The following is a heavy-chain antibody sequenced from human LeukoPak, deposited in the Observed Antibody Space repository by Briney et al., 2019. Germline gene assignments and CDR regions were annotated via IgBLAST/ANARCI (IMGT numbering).Heavy chain of an antibody. Sequence: GGSLRLSCAASGFTFSDYYMSWIRQAPGKGLEWVSYISSSGSTIYYADSVKGRFTISRDNAKNSLYLQMNSLRAGDTAVYYCARGRVAVAGTLYYYYGMDVWGQGTTVTVSS. D-gene: IGHD6-19*01. CDR3: ARGRVAVAGTLYYYYGMDV. CDR2: ISSSGSTI. J-gene: IGHJ6*02. CDR1: GFTFSDYY. V-gene: IGHV3-11*01.